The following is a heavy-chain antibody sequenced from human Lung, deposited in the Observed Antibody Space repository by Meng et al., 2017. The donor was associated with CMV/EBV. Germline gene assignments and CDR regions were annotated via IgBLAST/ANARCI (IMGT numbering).Heavy chain of an antibody. Sequence: XPVSAFTVSSNYTSWVRQAQGKGLEWISVLHSDGFTKYADSVKGRFTISRDNPKNTLYLEMSSLRTEDTAVYYCARGILGGYYDSRGYVTDFWXQGTLVTVSS. V-gene: IGHV3-66*02. J-gene: IGHJ4*02. CDR3: ARGILGGYYDSRGYVTDF. CDR1: AFTVSSNY. CDR2: LHSDGFT. D-gene: IGHD3-22*01.